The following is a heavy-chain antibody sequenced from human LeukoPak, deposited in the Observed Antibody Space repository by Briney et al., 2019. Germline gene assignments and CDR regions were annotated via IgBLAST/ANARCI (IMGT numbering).Heavy chain of an antibody. CDR1: GGTFSSYA. J-gene: IGHJ4*02. D-gene: IGHD2-2*01. V-gene: IGHV1-69*05. Sequence: ASVKVSCKASGGTFSSYAISWVRQAPGQGLEWMGGIIPIFGTANYAQKFQGRVTITTDESTSTAYMELSSLRSEDTAVYYCARSVVSSTSPFDYWGQGTLVTVSS. CDR3: ARSVVSSTSPFDY. CDR2: IIPIFGTA.